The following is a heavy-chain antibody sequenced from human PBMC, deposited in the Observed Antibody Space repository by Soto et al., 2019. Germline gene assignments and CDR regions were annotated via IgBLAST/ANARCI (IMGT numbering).Heavy chain of an antibody. Sequence: PGGSLRLSCAASGFTFSASAMNWFRQASGKGLEWVGRIRSKANSDATAYAASVKGRFTISRDDSKNTAYLQMNSLETEDTAVYYCSTSEYNSSSGRLVIYWGQGTLVTVSS. J-gene: IGHJ4*02. CDR2: IRSKANSDAT. CDR1: GFTFSASA. CDR3: STSEYNSSSGRLVIY. D-gene: IGHD6-6*01. V-gene: IGHV3-73*01.